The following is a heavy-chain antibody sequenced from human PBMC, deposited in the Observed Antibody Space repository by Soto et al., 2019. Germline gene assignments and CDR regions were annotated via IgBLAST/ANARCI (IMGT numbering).Heavy chain of an antibody. J-gene: IGHJ5*02. D-gene: IGHD6-6*01. CDR1: GYSFTSYG. CDR2: ISAYNGNT. CDR3: ARDLIAVRPGWFDP. Sequence: QVQLVQSGAEVKQPGASVKVSCKASGYSFTSYGISWVRQAPGQGLEWMGWISAYNGNTNYAQKLQGRVTVTTDASTSTAYMELRSLRSDDAAVYYCARDLIAVRPGWFDPWGQGTLVTVSS. V-gene: IGHV1-18*04.